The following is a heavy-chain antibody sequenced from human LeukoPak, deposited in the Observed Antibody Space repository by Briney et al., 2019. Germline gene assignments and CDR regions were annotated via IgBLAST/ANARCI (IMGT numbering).Heavy chain of an antibody. CDR3: ARDSPWTPFYGDYVYFDY. CDR2: IYHSGST. J-gene: IGHJ4*02. D-gene: IGHD4-17*01. Sequence: SGTLSLTCAVSGGSISSSNWWSWVRQPPGKGLEWSGEIYHSGSTNYTPSLKSRVTISVDKPKNQLSLKLSSVTAADTAVYHCARDSPWTPFYGDYVYFDYWGQGTLGTVSS. V-gene: IGHV4-4*02. CDR1: GGSISSSNW.